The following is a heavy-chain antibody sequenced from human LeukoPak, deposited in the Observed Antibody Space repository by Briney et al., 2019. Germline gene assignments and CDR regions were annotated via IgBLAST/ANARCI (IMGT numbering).Heavy chain of an antibody. CDR2: INAGTGDT. CDR1: GYTFTNYA. J-gene: IGHJ4*02. V-gene: IGHV1-3*01. Sequence: ASVKVSCKASGYTFTNYAIHWVRQAPGQRPEWMGWINAGTGDTRNLQRFQGRVTISRDTSASAVYMELSSLTYEDAAVFYCARGPIAAVAFFDYWGQGTLVSVSA. D-gene: IGHD6-13*01. CDR3: ARGPIAAVAFFDY.